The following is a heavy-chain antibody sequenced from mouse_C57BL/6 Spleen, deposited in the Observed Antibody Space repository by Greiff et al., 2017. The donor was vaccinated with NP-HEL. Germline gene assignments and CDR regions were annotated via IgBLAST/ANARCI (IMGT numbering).Heavy chain of an antibody. CDR1: GYTFTGYW. CDR3: ARSGDSSGSPFAY. Sequence: QVQLQQPGAELAKPGASVKMSCKASGYTFTGYWITWVKQRPGQGLEWIGDIYPGSGSTNYNEKFKSKATLTVDTSSSTAYMQLSSLTSEDSAVYYCARSGDSSGSPFAYWGQGTLVTVSA. J-gene: IGHJ3*01. V-gene: IGHV1-55*01. CDR2: IYPGSGST. D-gene: IGHD3-2*02.